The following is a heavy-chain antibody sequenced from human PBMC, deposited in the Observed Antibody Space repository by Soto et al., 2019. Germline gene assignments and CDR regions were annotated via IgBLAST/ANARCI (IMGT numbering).Heavy chain of an antibody. CDR3: AKERSVVATTPDFEY. CDR1: GFTFSSFG. CDR2: ASYDGSYK. D-gene: IGHD5-12*01. V-gene: IGHV3-30*18. Sequence: GGSLRLSCAASGFTFSSFGMHWVRQAPGKGLEWVAVASYDGSYKYYADSVKGRFTISRDNSKNTLYLQMNSLRAEDTAVYYCAKERSVVATTPDFEYWGQGTLVTVSS. J-gene: IGHJ4*02.